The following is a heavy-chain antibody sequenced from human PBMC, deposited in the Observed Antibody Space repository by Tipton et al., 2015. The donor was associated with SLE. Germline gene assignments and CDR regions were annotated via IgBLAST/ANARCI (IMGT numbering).Heavy chain of an antibody. D-gene: IGHD2-15*01. V-gene: IGHV1-18*01. CDR1: GYTFSTYG. J-gene: IGHJ5*02. Sequence: QSGAEVKKPGASVKVSCKASGYTFSTYGLGWVRQAPGQGLEWMGWISGSSADTKYAQKVQGRVTMTTDTSTSTAYMELRSLRSDDTAVYYCARGGGYCGGGSCYDWFDPWGQGTLVTVSS. CDR2: ISGSSADT. CDR3: ARGGGYCGGGSCYDWFDP.